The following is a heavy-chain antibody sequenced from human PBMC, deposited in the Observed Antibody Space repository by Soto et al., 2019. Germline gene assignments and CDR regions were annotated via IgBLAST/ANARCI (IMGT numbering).Heavy chain of an antibody. CDR2: ISGSDAGT. V-gene: IGHV3-23*01. D-gene: IGHD2-8*01. CDR3: TKDPCTMSSCYFDF. J-gene: IGHJ4*02. Sequence: EVQLLESGGGLVQPGGSLRLSCEASGFTFSSHAMSWVRQAPGKGLEWVSAISGSDAGTFDADSVRGRFTISRDNSKHTLYLHMTRLRVEDTAIYYCTKDPCTMSSCYFDFWGQGSLVTVSS. CDR1: GFTFSSHA.